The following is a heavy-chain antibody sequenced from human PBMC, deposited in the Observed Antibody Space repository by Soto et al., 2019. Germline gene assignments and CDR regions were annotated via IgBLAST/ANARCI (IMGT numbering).Heavy chain of an antibody. J-gene: IGHJ6*02. CDR3: ARGRTTSHCTNGVCPHPYYYYYGTDV. V-gene: IGHV1-8*02. D-gene: IGHD2-8*01. CDR1: GGTFSSYA. Sequence: ASVKVSCKASGGTFSSYAINWVRQATGQGLEWMGWMNPNSGNTGYAQKFQGRVTMTRNTSISTAYMELSSLRSEDTAVYYCARGRTTSHCTNGVCPHPYYYYYGTDVWGQGTTVTVSS. CDR2: MNPNSGNT.